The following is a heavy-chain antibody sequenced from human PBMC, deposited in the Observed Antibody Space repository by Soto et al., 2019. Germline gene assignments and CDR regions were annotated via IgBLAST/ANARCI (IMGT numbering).Heavy chain of an antibody. Sequence: EVQLVESGGGLVQPGGSLILSCAASGFTVNSNYMSTVRQDRGKGLEWVSVIYSDGSTYYADSVKGRFIISRDNSNNTLYFQMNSLRAEYTDVYYCATLTKYDILTGFYPCWGQGTLVTVSS. V-gene: IGHV3-66*01. D-gene: IGHD3-9*01. CDR2: IYSDGST. CDR1: GFTVNSNY. J-gene: IGHJ4*02. CDR3: ATLTKYDILTGFYPC.